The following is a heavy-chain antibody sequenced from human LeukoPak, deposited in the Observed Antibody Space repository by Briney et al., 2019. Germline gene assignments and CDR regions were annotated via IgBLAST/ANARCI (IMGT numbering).Heavy chain of an antibody. CDR2: IIPIFGTA. CDR3: ARGATIRSPFDP. Sequence: SVKVSCKASGGPFSSYAISWVRQAPGQGLEWMGGIIPIFGTANYAQKFQGRVTITTDESTSTAYMELSSLRSEDTAVYYCARGATIRSPFDPWGQGTLVTVSS. D-gene: IGHD2-2*02. CDR1: GGPFSSYA. J-gene: IGHJ5*02. V-gene: IGHV1-69*05.